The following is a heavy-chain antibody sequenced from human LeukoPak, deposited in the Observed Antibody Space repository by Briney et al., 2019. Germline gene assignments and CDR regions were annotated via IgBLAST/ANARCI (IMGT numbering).Heavy chain of an antibody. CDR1: DDSINSYY. D-gene: IGHD2-21*02. CDR3: ARTYCGGDCRGYYYHYYMDV. CDR2: IYTSGST. V-gene: IGHV4-4*07. Sequence: SETLSLTRTVSDDSINSYYWSWIRQPAGKGLEWIGRIYTSGSTKYNPSLKSRVTISVDRSKNQFSLKLSSVTAADTAVYYCARTYCGGDCRGYYYHYYMDVWGKGTTVTISS. J-gene: IGHJ6*03.